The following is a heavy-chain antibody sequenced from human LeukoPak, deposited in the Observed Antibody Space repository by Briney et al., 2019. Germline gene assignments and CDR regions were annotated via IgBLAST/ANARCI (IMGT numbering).Heavy chain of an antibody. Sequence: GGSLILACAASGYAFGNYAMGWVRQAPGKGLEWVSSIDSSGSYTPSADSVKGRFTISRDNSENTVYLQMNSLRAEDTAVYSCAKISTVTANFDHWGQGTLVTVSS. V-gene: IGHV3-23*01. D-gene: IGHD4-17*01. CDR3: AKISTVTANFDH. CDR1: GYAFGNYA. J-gene: IGHJ4*02. CDR2: IDSSGSYT.